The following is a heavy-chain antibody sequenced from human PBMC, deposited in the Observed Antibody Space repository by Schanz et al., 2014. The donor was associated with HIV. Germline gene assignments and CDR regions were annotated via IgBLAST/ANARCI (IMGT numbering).Heavy chain of an antibody. V-gene: IGHV3-30*18. J-gene: IGHJ6*02. CDR1: GFTFSTYG. CDR3: AKDRNQYDSRYIGKGNYYYYYGMDV. Sequence: QVHLVESGGGVAQPGRSLRLSCAASGFTFSTYGMHWVRQAPGKGLEWVAVISYDGRNKYYADSVKGRFTISRDNSKNTVYLQAKSLRPEDTAVYYCAKDRNQYDSRYIGKGNYYYYYGMDVWGQGTTVTVSS. D-gene: IGHD3-22*01. CDR2: ISYDGRNK.